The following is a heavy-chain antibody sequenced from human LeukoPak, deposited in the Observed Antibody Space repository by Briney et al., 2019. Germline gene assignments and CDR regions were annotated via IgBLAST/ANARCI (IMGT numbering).Heavy chain of an antibody. D-gene: IGHD3-10*01. CDR2: IKQDGSEK. Sequence: PGGSLRLSCAASGFTFSSYWMSWVRQAPGKGLEWVANIKQDGSEKYYVDSVKGRFTISRDNAKNSLYLQMNSLRAEDTAVYYCARGGYYGSGSYWDVVHAFDIWGQGTMVTVSS. V-gene: IGHV3-7*03. CDR1: GFTFSSYW. J-gene: IGHJ3*02. CDR3: ARGGYYGSGSYWDVVHAFDI.